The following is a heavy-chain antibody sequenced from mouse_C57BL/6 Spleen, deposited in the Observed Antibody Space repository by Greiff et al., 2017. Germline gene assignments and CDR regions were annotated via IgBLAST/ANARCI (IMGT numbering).Heavy chain of an antibody. CDR2: ISSGSSTI. V-gene: IGHV5-17*01. D-gene: IGHD1-2*01. CDR3: ARQGNYGFDAMDY. Sequence: EVKLMESGGGLVKPGGSLKLSCAASGFTFSDYGMHWVRQAPEKGLEWVAYISSGSSTIYYADTVKGRFTISRDNAKNTLFLQMTSLRSEDTAMYYCARQGNYGFDAMDYWGQGTSVTVSS. CDR1: GFTFSDYG. J-gene: IGHJ4*01.